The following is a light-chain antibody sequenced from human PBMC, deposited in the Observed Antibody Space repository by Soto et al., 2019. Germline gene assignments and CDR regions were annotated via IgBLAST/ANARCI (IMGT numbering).Light chain of an antibody. CDR2: DNN. Sequence: QSVLTQPPSVSAAPGQRVSISCSGSDSNIGNNYISWYRQVPGTAPKVVIYDNNKRPSWIPDRFSASKSGTSSTLAITGLRTGDEAFYYCRTWDSSLTSWVFGGGTKVTVL. CDR3: RTWDSSLTSWV. V-gene: IGLV1-51*01. J-gene: IGLJ3*02. CDR1: DSNIGNNY.